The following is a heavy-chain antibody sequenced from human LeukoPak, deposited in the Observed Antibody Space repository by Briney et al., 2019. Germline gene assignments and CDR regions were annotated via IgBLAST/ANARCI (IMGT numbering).Heavy chain of an antibody. CDR3: AKSGSSSWFLDY. CDR2: VWNDGNSK. Sequence: PGGFLRLSCAASGFTFGMHGLHWVRQAPGKGLEWVAFVWNDGNSKQYADSVKGRFTISRDNSKNTLYLQMNSLRAEDTAVYYCAKSGSSSWFLDYWGQGALGTVSS. J-gene: IGHJ4*02. V-gene: IGHV3-30*02. CDR1: GFTFGMHG. D-gene: IGHD6-13*01.